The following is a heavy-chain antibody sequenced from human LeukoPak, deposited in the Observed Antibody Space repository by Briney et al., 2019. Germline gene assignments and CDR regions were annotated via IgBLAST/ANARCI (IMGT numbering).Heavy chain of an antibody. D-gene: IGHD3-22*01. Sequence: ASVKVSCKASGYTFTTYGINWVRQAPGQGLEWMGWISAYNGNTYYAQRLQGRVTMTTDTSTSTAYMELRSLRSDDTAVYYCARAGFYYDSSGYYFDPQTLDYWGQGTLVIVSS. J-gene: IGHJ4*02. V-gene: IGHV1-18*01. CDR1: GYTFTTYG. CDR2: ISAYNGNT. CDR3: ARAGFYYDSSGYYFDPQTLDY.